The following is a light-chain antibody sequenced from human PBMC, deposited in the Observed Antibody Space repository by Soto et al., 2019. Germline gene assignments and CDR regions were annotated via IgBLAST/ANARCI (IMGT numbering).Light chain of an antibody. Sequence: EIVMTQSPVTLSVSPGERATLSCRASHDIRSDLAWYQQKPGQAPRLLMYGASIRATGIPARFSGSGSGTDFTLTISSLQSEDLAVYYCQQYINWTFGQGPKLEIK. V-gene: IGKV3-15*01. CDR1: HDIRSD. CDR2: GAS. CDR3: QQYINWT. J-gene: IGKJ1*01.